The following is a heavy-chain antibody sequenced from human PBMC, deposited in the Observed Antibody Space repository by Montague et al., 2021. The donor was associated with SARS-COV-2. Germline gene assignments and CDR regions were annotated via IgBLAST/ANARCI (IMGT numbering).Heavy chain of an antibody. CDR3: AREGGWLSRGSYYFDY. CDR1: GGSISSSSYY. V-gene: IGHV4-39*07. D-gene: IGHD3-22*01. J-gene: IGHJ4*02. Sequence: SETLSLTCTVSGGSISSSSYYWDWIRQPPGKGLEWIGSIYYSGSTYYXXXLKGRVTISVDTSKNQFSLKLSSVTAADTAVYYCAREGGWLSRGSYYFDYWGQGTLVTVSS. CDR2: IYYSGST.